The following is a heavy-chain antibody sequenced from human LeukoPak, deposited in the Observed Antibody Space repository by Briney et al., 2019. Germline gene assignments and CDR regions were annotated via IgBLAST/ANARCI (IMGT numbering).Heavy chain of an antibody. V-gene: IGHV3-74*01. CDR1: GFTFSSYW. CDR3: ARPLDFWSGYPPFQH. CDR2: INSDGSST. D-gene: IGHD3-3*01. Sequence: GGSPRLSCAASGFTFSSYWMHWVRQAPGKGLVWVSRINSDGSSTSYADSVKGRFTISRDNSKNTLYLQMNSLRAEDTAVYYCARPLDFWSGYPPFQHWGQGTLVTVSS. J-gene: IGHJ1*01.